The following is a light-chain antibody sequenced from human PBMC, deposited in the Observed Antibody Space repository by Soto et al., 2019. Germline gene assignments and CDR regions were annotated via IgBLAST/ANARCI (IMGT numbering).Light chain of an antibody. CDR3: QQYNSYWT. CDR2: KAS. Sequence: DIQMTQSPSTLSASVGDRVTISCRASQSVNSWLAWYQQKPGKAPKLLFYKASSLESGVPSRFNGSGSGTEFTLTISCLQPDDIATYYCQQYNSYWTVGQGTKVDIK. CDR1: QSVNSW. J-gene: IGKJ1*01. V-gene: IGKV1-5*03.